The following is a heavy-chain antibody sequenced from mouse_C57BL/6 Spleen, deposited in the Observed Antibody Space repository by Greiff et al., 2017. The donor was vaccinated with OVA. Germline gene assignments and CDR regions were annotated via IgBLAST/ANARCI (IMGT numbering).Heavy chain of an antibody. Sequence: QVQLQQSGAELVRPGASVTLSCKASGYTFTDYEMHWVKQTPVHGLEWIGAIDPETGGTAYNQKFKGKAILTADKSSSTAYMELRSLTSEDSAVYYCTRGEELPFAYWGQGTLVTVSA. J-gene: IGHJ3*01. CDR2: IDPETGGT. V-gene: IGHV1-15*01. CDR3: TRGEELPFAY. CDR1: GYTFTDYE.